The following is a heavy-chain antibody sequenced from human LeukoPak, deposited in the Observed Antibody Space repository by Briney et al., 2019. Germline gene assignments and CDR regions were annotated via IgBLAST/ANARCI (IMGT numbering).Heavy chain of an antibody. J-gene: IGHJ4*02. D-gene: IGHD1-26*01. V-gene: IGHV3-7*01. CDR3: ARDKLVGDSYFDN. Sequence: PGGSLRLSCAASGFTFSSYEMNWVRQAPGKGLEWVANIKQDGIEKYYVDSVKGRFTISRDNAKDSVYLQLNSLRAEDTAVYYCARDKLVGDSYFDNWGQGTLVTVSS. CDR2: IKQDGIEK. CDR1: GFTFSSYE.